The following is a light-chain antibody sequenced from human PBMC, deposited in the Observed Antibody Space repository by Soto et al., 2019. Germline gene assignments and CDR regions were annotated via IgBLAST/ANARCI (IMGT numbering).Light chain of an antibody. CDR1: QSVGSDY. Sequence: EIVLTQSPGTLSLSPGERATLSCRASQSVGSDYLAWYQQKPGQAPRLLIYAASSRATGIPDRFSGSGSGTAFTLTISRLEPEDFAVYYCQQYGNSPPYTFGQGTKLEIK. CDR2: AAS. CDR3: QQYGNSPPYT. V-gene: IGKV3-20*01. J-gene: IGKJ2*01.